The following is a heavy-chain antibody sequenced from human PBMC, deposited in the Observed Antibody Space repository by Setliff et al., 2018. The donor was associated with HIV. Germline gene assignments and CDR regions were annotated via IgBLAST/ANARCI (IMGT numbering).Heavy chain of an antibody. D-gene: IGHD1-26*01. CDR2: INHSGST. J-gene: IGHJ5*02. CDR1: GGSLSDNY. Sequence: SETLSLTCAVYGGSLSDNYWTWIRQPPGKGLEWIGEINHSGSTNYKESLKSRVTMSVDTSNNHFSLNLNSVTAADTAVYYCARGSLGVGRRRPFDPWGQGTLVTVSS. V-gene: IGHV4-34*01. CDR3: ARGSLGVGRRRPFDP.